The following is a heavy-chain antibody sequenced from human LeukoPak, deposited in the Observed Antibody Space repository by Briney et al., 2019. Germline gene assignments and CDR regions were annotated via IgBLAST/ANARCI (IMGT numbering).Heavy chain of an antibody. CDR2: IIPIFGTT. CDR3: ARVVGLTGYSSSWYSGYYYYMDV. CDR1: GGTFSSYA. J-gene: IGHJ6*03. D-gene: IGHD6-13*01. Sequence: ASVKVSCKASGGTFSSYAISWVRQAPGQGLEWMGGIIPIFGTTNYAQKFQDRVTITADKATSTAYMELSSLRSEDTAVYYCARVVGLTGYSSSWYSGYYYYMDVWGKGTTVTVSS. V-gene: IGHV1-69*06.